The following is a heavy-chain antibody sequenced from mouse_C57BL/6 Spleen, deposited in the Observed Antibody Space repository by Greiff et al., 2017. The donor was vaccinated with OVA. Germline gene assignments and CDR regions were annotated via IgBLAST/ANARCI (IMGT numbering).Heavy chain of an antibody. Sequence: VKLQQSGAELVRPGASVKLSCKASGYTFTDYYINWVKQRPGQGLEWIARIYPGSGNTYYNEKFKGKATLTAEKSSSTAYMQLSSLTSEDSAVYFCARPSWGYWYFDVWGTGTTVTVSS. CDR2: IYPGSGNT. D-gene: IGHD4-1*01. CDR1: GYTFTDYY. CDR3: ARPSWGYWYFDV. V-gene: IGHV1-76*01. J-gene: IGHJ1*03.